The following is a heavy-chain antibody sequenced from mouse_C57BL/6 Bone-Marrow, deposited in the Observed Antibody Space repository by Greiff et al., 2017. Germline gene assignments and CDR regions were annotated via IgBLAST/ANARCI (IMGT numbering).Heavy chain of an antibody. D-gene: IGHD1-1*01. J-gene: IGHJ1*03. Sequence: QVQLQQPGAELVKPGASVKVSCKASGYTFTSYWMHWVKQRPGQGLEWIGRIHPSDSDTNYNQKFKGKATLTVDKSSSTAYMQLSSLTSEDSAVYYCAIIYGSSRGWYFDVWDTGTAVTVSA. CDR3: AIIYGSSRGWYFDV. V-gene: IGHV1-74*01. CDR1: GYTFTSYW. CDR2: IHPSDSDT.